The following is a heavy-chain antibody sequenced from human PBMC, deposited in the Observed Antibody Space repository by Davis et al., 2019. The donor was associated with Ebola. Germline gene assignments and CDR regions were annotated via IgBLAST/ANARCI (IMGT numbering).Heavy chain of an antibody. Sequence: MPSETLSLTCTVSGGSISSYYWSWIRQPPGKGLEWIGYIYYSGSTNYNPSLKSRVTISVDTSKNQFSLKLSSVTAADTAVYYCARGIAARTHFDYWGQGTLVTVSS. V-gene: IGHV4-59*01. CDR2: IYYSGST. J-gene: IGHJ4*02. CDR3: ARGIAARTHFDY. CDR1: GGSISSYY. D-gene: IGHD6-6*01.